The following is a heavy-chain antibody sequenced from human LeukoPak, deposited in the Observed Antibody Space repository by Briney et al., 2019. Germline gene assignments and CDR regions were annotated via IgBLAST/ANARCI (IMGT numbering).Heavy chain of an antibody. J-gene: IGHJ4*02. V-gene: IGHV3-49*04. D-gene: IGHD3-3*01. CDR1: GFTFGDYA. Sequence: PGRSLRLSCTASGFTFGDYAMSWVRQAPGKGLELVGFIRSKAYGGTTEYAASVKGRFTISRDDSKSIAYLQMNSLKTEDTAVYYCTRLGITIFGVVIIPGDYFDYWGQGTLVTVSS. CDR2: IRSKAYGGTT. CDR3: TRLGITIFGVVIIPGDYFDY.